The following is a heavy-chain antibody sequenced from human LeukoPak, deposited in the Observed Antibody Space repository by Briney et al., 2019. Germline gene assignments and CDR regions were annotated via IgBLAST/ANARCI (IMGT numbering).Heavy chain of an antibody. D-gene: IGHD3-10*01. Sequence: PSETLSLTCTVSGGSISSYYWSWIRQPPGKGLEWIGYIYYSGSTNYNPSLKSRVTISVDTSKNQFSLKLSSVTAADTAVYYCARHYGSGSYYNPDGAFDIWGQGTMVTVSS. V-gene: IGHV4-59*08. J-gene: IGHJ3*02. CDR3: ARHYGSGSYYNPDGAFDI. CDR2: IYYSGST. CDR1: GGSISSYY.